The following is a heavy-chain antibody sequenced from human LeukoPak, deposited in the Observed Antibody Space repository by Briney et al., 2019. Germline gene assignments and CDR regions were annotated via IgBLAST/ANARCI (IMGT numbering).Heavy chain of an antibody. CDR2: IRYDGTSK. Sequence: GGSLRLSCAASGFTFSSYGVHWVRQAPGKGLEWVSFIRYDGTSKFYADSVKGRFTISRDNSKNTLYLQMNSLRAEDTAVYHCAKYGNTFDIWGQGTMVTVSS. CDR1: GFTFSSYG. D-gene: IGHD2/OR15-2a*01. CDR3: AKYGNTFDI. V-gene: IGHV3-30*02. J-gene: IGHJ3*02.